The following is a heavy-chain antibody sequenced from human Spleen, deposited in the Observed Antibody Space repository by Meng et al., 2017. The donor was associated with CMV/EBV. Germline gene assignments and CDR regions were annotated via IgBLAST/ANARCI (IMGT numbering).Heavy chain of an antibody. Sequence: QVQLQESVPGLVKPSGTLSLTCAVSGGSLSSRNWWSWVRQPPGKGLEWIGEIYHSGSTNYNPSLKSRVTISVDKSKNQFSLKLSSVTAADTAVYYCASFPPPGKQWLVTDYWGQGTLVTVSS. CDR1: GGSLSSRNW. J-gene: IGHJ4*02. CDR3: ASFPPPGKQWLVTDY. V-gene: IGHV4-4*02. CDR2: IYHSGST. D-gene: IGHD6-19*01.